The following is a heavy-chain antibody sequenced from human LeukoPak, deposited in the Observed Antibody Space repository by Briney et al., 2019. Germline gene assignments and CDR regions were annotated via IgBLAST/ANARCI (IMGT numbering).Heavy chain of an antibody. CDR3: ARGHNDFWSGPYFDY. CDR2: IGTAGDT. V-gene: IGHV3-13*01. CDR1: GFTFSSYD. J-gene: IGHJ4*02. D-gene: IGHD3-3*01. Sequence: GGSLRLPCAASGFTFSSYDMHWVRQATGKGLEWVSAIGTAGDTYYPGSVKGRFTISRENAKNSLYLQMNSLRAGDTAVYYCARGHNDFWSGPYFDYWGQGTLVTVSS.